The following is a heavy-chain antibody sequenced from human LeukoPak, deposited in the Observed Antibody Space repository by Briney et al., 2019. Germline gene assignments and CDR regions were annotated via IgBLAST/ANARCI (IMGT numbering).Heavy chain of an antibody. D-gene: IGHD2-15*01. Sequence: GASVKVSCKTSGYTFTDYYMHWVRQAPGQGLEWMGWINPNSGGTNYVQKFQGRVTMTRDTSISTAYMELSRLKSDDTAVYYCAREWMVGHCSETRCPQFGPWGQGTLVTVSS. CDR3: AREWMVGHCSETRCPQFGP. V-gene: IGHV1-2*02. CDR2: INPNSGGT. CDR1: GYTFTDYY. J-gene: IGHJ5*02.